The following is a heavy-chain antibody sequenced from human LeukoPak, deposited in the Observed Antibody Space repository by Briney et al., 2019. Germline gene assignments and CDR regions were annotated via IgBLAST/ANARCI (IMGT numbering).Heavy chain of an antibody. V-gene: IGHV3-23*01. CDR3: AELGITMIGGV. D-gene: IGHD3-10*02. J-gene: IGHJ6*04. CDR2: ISGTGSST. CDR1: GFTFSSYG. Sequence: PGGSLRLSCAASGFTFSSYGMSWVRQAAGKGLEWVSAISGTGSSTYYADSVKGRFTISRDNAKNSLYLQMNSLRAEDTAVYYCAELGITMIGGVWGKGTTVTISS.